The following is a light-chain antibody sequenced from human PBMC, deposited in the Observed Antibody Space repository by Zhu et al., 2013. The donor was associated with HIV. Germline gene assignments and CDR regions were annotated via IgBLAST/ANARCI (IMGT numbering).Light chain of an antibody. Sequence: DIQMTQSPSSLSASVGDRVSFTCRASQSIGDGLAWYQQKPREAPKLLVFRASNLESGVPSRFSGSGSETEFALTISSLDPDDFATYYCQQYSTYSRTFGQGTKVEIK. V-gene: IGKV1-5*03. CDR3: QQYSTYSRT. J-gene: IGKJ1*01. CDR1: QSIGDG. CDR2: RAS.